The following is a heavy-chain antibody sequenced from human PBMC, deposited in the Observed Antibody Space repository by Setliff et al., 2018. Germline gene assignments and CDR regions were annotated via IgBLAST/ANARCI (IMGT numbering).Heavy chain of an antibody. J-gene: IGHJ4*02. Sequence: VKVSCKASGGTFTNYGVSWVRQAPGQGLEWMGGTIPLFGTTDYAQKFHGRVTIITDESTSTAYMELSSLRSEDTAVYFCARGQGHYYDSSGCLDYWGQGTLVTVSS. CDR1: GGTFTNYG. CDR2: TIPLFGTT. D-gene: IGHD3-22*01. CDR3: ARGQGHYYDSSGCLDY. V-gene: IGHV1-69*05.